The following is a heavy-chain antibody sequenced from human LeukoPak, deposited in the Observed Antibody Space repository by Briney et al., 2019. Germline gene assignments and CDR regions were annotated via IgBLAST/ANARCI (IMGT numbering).Heavy chain of an antibody. J-gene: IGHJ3*02. CDR3: ARQIVGEYCSSTSCYSGGVYDAFDI. Sequence: SETLSLTCTVSGGSISSYYWSWIRQPPGKGLEWIGYIYYSGSTNYNPSLKSRVTISVDTSKNQFSLKLSSVTAADTAVYYCARQIVGEYCSSTSCYSGGVYDAFDIWGQGTMVTVSS. D-gene: IGHD2-2*01. CDR1: GGSISSYY. CDR2: IYYSGST. V-gene: IGHV4-59*01.